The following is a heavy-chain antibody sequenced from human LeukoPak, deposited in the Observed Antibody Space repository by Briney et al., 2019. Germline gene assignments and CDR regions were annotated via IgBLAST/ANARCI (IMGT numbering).Heavy chain of an antibody. V-gene: IGHV3-48*03. Sequence: GGSLRLSCAASGFTFSSYEMNWVRQAPGKGLEWVSYISSSGSTIYYADSVKGRFTISRDNAKNSLYLQMNSLRAEDTAVYYCAREGSNWNYVLDYWGHGTLVTGSS. D-gene: IGHD1-7*01. CDR2: ISSSGSTI. CDR1: GFTFSSYE. J-gene: IGHJ4*01. CDR3: AREGSNWNYVLDY.